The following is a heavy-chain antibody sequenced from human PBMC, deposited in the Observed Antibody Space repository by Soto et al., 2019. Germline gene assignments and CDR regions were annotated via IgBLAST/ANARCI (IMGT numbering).Heavy chain of an antibody. CDR2: ISGSGGST. D-gene: IGHD3-10*01. Sequence: GGSLRLSCAASGFTFSSYAMSWVRQAPGKGLEWVSAISGSGGSTYYADSVKGRFTISRDNSKNTLYLQMNSLGAEVTAVYYCAKGGSYGSGSYLANSGGDYFDYWGQGTLVTVSS. CDR3: AKGGSYGSGSYLANSGGDYFDY. CDR1: GFTFSSYA. V-gene: IGHV3-23*01. J-gene: IGHJ4*02.